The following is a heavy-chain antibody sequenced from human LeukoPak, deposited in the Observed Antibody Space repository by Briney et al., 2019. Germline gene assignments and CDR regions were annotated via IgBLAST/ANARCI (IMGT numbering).Heavy chain of an antibody. D-gene: IGHD3-10*01. CDR2: IYHSVST. Sequence: SSETLSLTCAVSGGSISSGGYSWSWIRQPPGKGLEWIGYIYHSVSTYYNPSLKSRVTISVDRSKNQFSLKLSSVTAADTAVYYCARALMVRGVITWGQGTLVTVSS. CDR1: GGSISSGGYS. V-gene: IGHV4-30-2*01. J-gene: IGHJ4*02. CDR3: ARALMVRGVIT.